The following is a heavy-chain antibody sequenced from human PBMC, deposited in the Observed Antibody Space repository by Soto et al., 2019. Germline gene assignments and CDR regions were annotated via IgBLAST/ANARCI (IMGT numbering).Heavy chain of an antibody. CDR3: AITAMINRDSSTSFDY. Sequence: PWGSLRLSCAASGLTLSNVWMTWVRQAPGKGLEWVGRIKSKSDGETADVAAPVKARSTISRDDSKNTVFLEMNSLKSEDTALYYCAITAMINRDSSTSFDYWGRGTQVTVSS. V-gene: IGHV3-15*01. D-gene: IGHD5-18*01. J-gene: IGHJ4*02. CDR1: GLTLSNVW. CDR2: IKSKSDGETA.